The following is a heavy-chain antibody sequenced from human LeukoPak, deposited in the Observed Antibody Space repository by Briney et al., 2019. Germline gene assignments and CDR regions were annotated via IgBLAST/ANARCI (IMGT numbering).Heavy chain of an antibody. CDR3: ARDGGVSGYDLLDY. V-gene: IGHV3-7*01. J-gene: IGHJ4*02. CDR1: GFTFSRFW. CDR2: INQDGSEK. D-gene: IGHD5-12*01. Sequence: GGSLRLSCAASGFTFSRFWMTWVRQAPGKGLEWVANINQDGSEKYYVDSVKGRFTISRDNAKNSVYLQMNSLRAEDTAVYYCARDGGVSGYDLLDYWGQETLVTVSS.